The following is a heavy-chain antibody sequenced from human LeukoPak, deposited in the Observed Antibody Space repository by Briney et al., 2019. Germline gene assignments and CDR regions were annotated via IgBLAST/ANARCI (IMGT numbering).Heavy chain of an antibody. Sequence: SETLSLTCTVSGHSISTSYYWGWIRQPPGKGLEWIGSIFHSGSTYYNPSLKSRVTISVDTSKNQFSLKLSSVTAADTAVYYCARGRYYGSGSYYNNWFDPWGQGTLVTVSS. CDR2: IFHSGST. CDR3: ARGRYYGSGSYYNNWFDP. CDR1: GHSISTSYY. V-gene: IGHV4-38-2*02. J-gene: IGHJ5*02. D-gene: IGHD3-10*01.